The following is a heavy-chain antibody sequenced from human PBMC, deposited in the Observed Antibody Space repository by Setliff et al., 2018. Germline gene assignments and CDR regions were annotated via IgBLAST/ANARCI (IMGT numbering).Heavy chain of an antibody. D-gene: IGHD1-26*01. CDR3: AQSSCSAGLCSIAGGALDI. V-gene: IGHV3-11*01. CDR1: GFRFSDLY. CDR2: ISGACTTV. Sequence: GGSLRLSCAASGFRFSDLYMSWVRQVPGKGLELLSKISGACTTVYYAGSVRGRFTISRDNSQNTLYLQITSLRAEDTAVYFCAQSSCSAGLCSIAGGALDIWGQVTKVTVSS. J-gene: IGHJ3*02.